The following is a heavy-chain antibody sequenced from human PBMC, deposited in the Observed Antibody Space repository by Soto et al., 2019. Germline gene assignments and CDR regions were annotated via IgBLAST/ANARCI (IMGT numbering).Heavy chain of an antibody. CDR3: AKAPYDSSAYYFNWFDP. CDR2: ISGSGGST. J-gene: IGHJ5*02. V-gene: IGHV3-23*01. Sequence: PGGSLRLSCAASGFTFSSYVMTWVRQAPGKGLEWVSAISGSGGSTYYSDSVKGRFTISRDNSKNTLYLQMNSLRAEDTAVYYCAKAPYDSSAYYFNWFDPWGQGTLVTVSS. D-gene: IGHD3-22*01. CDR1: GFTFSSYV.